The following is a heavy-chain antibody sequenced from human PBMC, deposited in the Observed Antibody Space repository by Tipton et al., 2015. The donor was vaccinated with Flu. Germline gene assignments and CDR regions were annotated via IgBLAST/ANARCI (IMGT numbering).Heavy chain of an antibody. CDR1: GGSISSSSYY. V-gene: IGHV4-39*07. D-gene: IGHD3-10*01. CDR2: IYYSGST. CDR3: AREHQGVISGGEEY. Sequence: TLSLTCNVSGGSISSSSYYWGWIRQPPGKGLEWIGSIYYSGSTYYNPSLKSRVTISVDTSKNQFSLKLSSVTAADTAVYYCAREHQGVISGGEEYWGQGTLVTVSS. J-gene: IGHJ4*02.